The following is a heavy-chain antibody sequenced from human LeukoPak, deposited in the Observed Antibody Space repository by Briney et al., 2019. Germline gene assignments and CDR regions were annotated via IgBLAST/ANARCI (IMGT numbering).Heavy chain of an antibody. J-gene: IGHJ5*02. D-gene: IGHD3-10*01. Sequence: ASVKVSCKASGYTFTSYGISWVRQAPGQGLERMGWISAYNSNTDYAQKLQGRVTMTTDTSTSTAYMELRSLRSDDTAVYYCAGGSGSYYPNWFDPWGQGTLVTVSS. V-gene: IGHV1-18*01. CDR2: ISAYNSNT. CDR3: AGGSGSYYPNWFDP. CDR1: GYTFTSYG.